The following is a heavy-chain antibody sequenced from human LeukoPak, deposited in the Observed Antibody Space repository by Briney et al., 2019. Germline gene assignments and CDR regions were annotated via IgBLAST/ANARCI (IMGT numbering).Heavy chain of an antibody. V-gene: IGHV3-23*01. CDR2: ISGSGRST. D-gene: IGHD2-2*02. CDR3: AGFNCSSTSCYTGGLDY. CDR1: GFTFSSYA. J-gene: IGHJ4*02. Sequence: PGGSLRLSCAASGFTFSSYAMSWVRQAPGKGLEWVSAISGSGRSTYYADSVKGRFTISRDNSESTLYLQMNSLRAEDTAIYYCAGFNCSSTSCYTGGLDYWGQGTLVTVSS.